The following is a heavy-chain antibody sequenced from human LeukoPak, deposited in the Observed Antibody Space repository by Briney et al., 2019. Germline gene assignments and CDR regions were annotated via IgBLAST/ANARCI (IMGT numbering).Heavy chain of an antibody. CDR1: GFTFSSYA. Sequence: PGGSLRLSCAASGFTFSSYAMSWVRQAPGKGLEWVSTISGSGGSANYADSVKGRFIISRDNSKNTLYLQMNSLRAEDTAEYYCAKDRYDSSGYYSDFDAFDIWGQGTMVTVSS. CDR3: AKDRYDSSGYYSDFDAFDI. D-gene: IGHD3-22*01. V-gene: IGHV3-23*01. J-gene: IGHJ3*02. CDR2: ISGSGGSA.